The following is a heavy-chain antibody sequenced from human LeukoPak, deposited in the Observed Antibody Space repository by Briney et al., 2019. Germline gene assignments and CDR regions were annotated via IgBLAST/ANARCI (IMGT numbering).Heavy chain of an antibody. V-gene: IGHV1-69*04. J-gene: IGHJ4*02. CDR1: GGTFSSYA. Sequence: ASVKVSCKASGGTFSSYAISWVRQAPGQGLEWMGRIIPILGIANYAQKFQGRVTITADKSTSTAYMELSSLRSEDTAVYYCAREILYYDSSGYYDPYYFDYWGQGTLVTVSS. CDR3: AREILYYDSSGYYDPYYFDY. D-gene: IGHD3-22*01. CDR2: IIPILGIA.